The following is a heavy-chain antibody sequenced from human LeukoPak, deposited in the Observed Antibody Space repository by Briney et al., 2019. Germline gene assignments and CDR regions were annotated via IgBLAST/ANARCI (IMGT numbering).Heavy chain of an antibody. Sequence: ASVKVSCKASGYTFTSYAMNWVRQAPGQGLEWMGWINTNTGNPTYAQGFTGRFVFSLDTSVSTAYLQISSLKADDTAVYYCARGIVVPAAETPYYYYYYMDVWGKGTTVTVSS. D-gene: IGHD2-2*01. CDR3: ARGIVVPAAETPYYYYYYMDV. CDR1: GYTFTSYA. V-gene: IGHV7-4-1*02. CDR2: INTNTGNP. J-gene: IGHJ6*03.